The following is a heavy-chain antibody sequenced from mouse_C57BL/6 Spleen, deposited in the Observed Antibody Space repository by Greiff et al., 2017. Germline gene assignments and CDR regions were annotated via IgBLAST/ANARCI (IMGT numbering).Heavy chain of an antibody. J-gene: IGHJ1*03. CDR2: IDPSDSYT. D-gene: IGHD1-1*01. CDR1: GYTFTSYW. Sequence: QVQLQQPGAELVKPGASVKLSCKASGYTFTSYWMQWVKQRPGQGLEWIGEIDPSDSYTNYNQKFKGKATLTVDTSSSTAYMQLSSLTSEDSAVYYCATTVVAERYFDGWGTGTTVTVSS. V-gene: IGHV1-50*01. CDR3: ATTVVAERYFDG.